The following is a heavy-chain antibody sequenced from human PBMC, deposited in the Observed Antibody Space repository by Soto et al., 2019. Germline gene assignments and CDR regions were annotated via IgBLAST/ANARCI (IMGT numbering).Heavy chain of an antibody. CDR3: ARPLRYCSSTSCYTSGMDV. J-gene: IGHJ6*02. CDR2: IDPSDSYT. CDR1: GYTFTSYW. D-gene: IGHD2-2*02. Sequence: GESLKISCKGSGYTFTSYWISWVRQMPGKGLEWMGRIDPSDSYTNYSPSFQGHVTISADKAISTAYLQWSSLKASDTAMYYCARPLRYCSSTSCYTSGMDVWGQGTTVTVPS. V-gene: IGHV5-10-1*01.